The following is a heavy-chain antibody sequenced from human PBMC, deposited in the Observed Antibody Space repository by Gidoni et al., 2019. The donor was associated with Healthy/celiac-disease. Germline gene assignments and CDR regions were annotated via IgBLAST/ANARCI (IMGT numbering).Heavy chain of an antibody. Sequence: VQLVQSGAEVKKPGSSVKVSCKASGGTFSSYAISWVRQAPGQGLEWMGRIIPILGIANYAQKFQGRVTITADKSTSTAYMELSSLRSEDTAVYYCARDSRDGYNYEDYWGQGTLVTVSS. J-gene: IGHJ4*02. V-gene: IGHV1-69*04. CDR2: IIPILGIA. CDR3: ARDSRDGYNYEDY. CDR1: GGTFSSYA. D-gene: IGHD5-12*01.